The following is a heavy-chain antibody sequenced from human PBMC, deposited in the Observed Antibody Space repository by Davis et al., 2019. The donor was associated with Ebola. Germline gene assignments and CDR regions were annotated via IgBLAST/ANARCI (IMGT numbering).Heavy chain of an antibody. Sequence: SVKVSCKASGGTFSSYGISWVRQAPGQGPDWMGEIIPVFGIPKYAQKFQGRVTITADESTSTAYMELSSLRSEDTAVYYCARDRYSDGSGYFFEQSHWGQGTLVTVSS. CDR1: GGTFSSYG. V-gene: IGHV1-69*13. J-gene: IGHJ4*02. D-gene: IGHD3-22*01. CDR3: ARDRYSDGSGYFFEQSH. CDR2: IIPVFGIP.